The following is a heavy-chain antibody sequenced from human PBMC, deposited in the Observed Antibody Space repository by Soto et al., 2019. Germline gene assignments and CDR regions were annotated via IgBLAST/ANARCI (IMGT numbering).Heavy chain of an antibody. CDR3: ARGAARQQLVKYGIDS. D-gene: IGHD6-13*01. V-gene: IGHV1-69*13. CDR2: IIPIFGTA. CDR1: GGTFSSYA. J-gene: IGHJ4*02. Sequence: SVKVSCKASGGTFSSYAISWVRQAPGQGLEWMGGIIPIFGTANYAQKFQGRVTITADESTSTAYMELSSLRSEDTAVYYCARGAARQQLVKYGIDSRGQAPLVSVSS.